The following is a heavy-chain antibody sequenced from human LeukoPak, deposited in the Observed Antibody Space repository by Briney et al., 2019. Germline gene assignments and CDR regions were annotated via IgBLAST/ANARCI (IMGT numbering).Heavy chain of an antibody. J-gene: IGHJ4*02. V-gene: IGHV4-59*01. D-gene: IGHD2-15*01. CDR1: GGSISSYY. CDR3: ARGQYYCSGGSCYVDSIDY. CDR2: IYYSGST. Sequence: PSGTLSLTCTVSGGSISSYYWSWIRQPPGEGLEWVGDIYYSGSTNYNPSLKSRVTISVDTSKDQFSLKLSSVTAADTAVYYCARGQYYCSGGSCYVDSIDYWGQGTLVTVSS.